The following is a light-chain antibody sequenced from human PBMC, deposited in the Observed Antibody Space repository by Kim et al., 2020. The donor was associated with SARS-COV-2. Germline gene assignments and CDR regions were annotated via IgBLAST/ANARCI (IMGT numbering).Light chain of an antibody. Sequence: KTVTLSCPRSSGSIASNYVQWYQQRPGSAPTTVIYGDNQRPSGVPDRFSGSIDSSSNSASLTISGLKTEDEADYYCQSYDSSNHVVFGGGTQLTVL. CDR2: GDN. V-gene: IGLV6-57*03. CDR3: QSYDSSNHVV. J-gene: IGLJ2*01. CDR1: SGSIASNY.